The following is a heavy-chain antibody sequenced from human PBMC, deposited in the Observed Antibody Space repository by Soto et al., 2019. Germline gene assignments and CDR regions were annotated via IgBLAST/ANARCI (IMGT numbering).Heavy chain of an antibody. Sequence: ASVKVSCKASGYTFTSYGISWVRQAPGQGLEWMGWISAYNGNTNYAQKLQGRVTMTTDTSTSTAYMELRGLRSDDTAVYYCARVVSSSGWYRPSFVHDAFDIWGQGTMVTVSS. CDR1: GYTFTSYG. CDR2: ISAYNGNT. J-gene: IGHJ3*02. V-gene: IGHV1-18*01. D-gene: IGHD6-19*01. CDR3: ARVVSSSGWYRPSFVHDAFDI.